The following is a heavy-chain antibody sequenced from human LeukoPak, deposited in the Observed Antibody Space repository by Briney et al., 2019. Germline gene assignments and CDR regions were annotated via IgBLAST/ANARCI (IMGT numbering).Heavy chain of an antibody. Sequence: GGSLRLSCAASGFTFSSYSMNWVRQAPGKGPEWVSSISSSSSYIYYADSVKGRFTISRDNAKNSLYLQMNSLRAEDTAVYYCARERGGGGWQQLVYFDYWGQGTLVTVSS. CDR3: ARERGGGGWQQLVYFDY. CDR2: ISSSSSYI. CDR1: GFTFSSYS. V-gene: IGHV3-21*01. J-gene: IGHJ4*02. D-gene: IGHD6-13*01.